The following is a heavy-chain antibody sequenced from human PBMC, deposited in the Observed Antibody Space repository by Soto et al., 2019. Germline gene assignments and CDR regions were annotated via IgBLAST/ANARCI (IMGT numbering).Heavy chain of an antibody. CDR1: GASISSYY. Sequence: SETLSLTCTVSGASISSYYWSWIRQPPGKGLEWIGYIYYSGSTNYNPSLKSRVTISVDTSKNQFSLKLTSVTAADTAVYYCARRYGGNSDYWGQGTLVTVSS. V-gene: IGHV4-59*01. J-gene: IGHJ4*02. CDR3: ARRYGGNSDY. CDR2: IYYSGST. D-gene: IGHD1-26*01.